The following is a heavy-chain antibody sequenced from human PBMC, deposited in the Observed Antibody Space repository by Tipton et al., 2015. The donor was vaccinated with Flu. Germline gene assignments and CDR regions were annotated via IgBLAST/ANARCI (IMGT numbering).Heavy chain of an antibody. CDR1: EYTFTTYW. D-gene: IGHD3-22*01. J-gene: IGHJ4*02. V-gene: IGHV5-51*03. CDR2: IHPGDSDT. Sequence: QLVQSGAEVKKPGESLKISCEGSEYTFTTYWVAWVRQMPGKGLEWMGIIHPGDSDTRYSPSFQGQVTISVDKSTSTAYLQWSSLKASDTAMYYCVRSHFYVSSGQLDYWGQGTLVTVSS. CDR3: VRSHFYVSSGQLDY.